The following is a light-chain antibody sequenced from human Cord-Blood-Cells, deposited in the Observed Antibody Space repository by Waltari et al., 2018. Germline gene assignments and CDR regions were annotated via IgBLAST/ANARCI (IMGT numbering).Light chain of an antibody. V-gene: IGLV3-1*01. CDR3: KVGDSSTAV. Sequence: SYELTQPPSVSVSPGQTASITCSGAQLGDKYACWYQQKPGQSPVLVIYQDSKRPSGIPERFSGSNSGNTATLTISGTKGMDEADYYCKVGDSSTAVFGGGTKLTIL. CDR1: QLGDKY. CDR2: QDS. J-gene: IGLJ2*01.